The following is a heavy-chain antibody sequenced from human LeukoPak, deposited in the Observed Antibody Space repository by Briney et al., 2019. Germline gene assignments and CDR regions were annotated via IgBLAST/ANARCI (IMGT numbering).Heavy chain of an antibody. J-gene: IGHJ6*02. Sequence: GGSLRLSCVVSGFTFSESWMSWARQAPGKGLEWVAVISYDGSNKYYADSVKGRFTISRDNSKNTLYLQMNSLRAEDTAVYYCARVFVPLSYYYDSSGYNYYYGMDVWGQGTTVTVSS. CDR1: GFTFSESW. V-gene: IGHV3-30*19. CDR2: ISYDGSNK. D-gene: IGHD3-22*01. CDR3: ARVFVPLSYYYDSSGYNYYYGMDV.